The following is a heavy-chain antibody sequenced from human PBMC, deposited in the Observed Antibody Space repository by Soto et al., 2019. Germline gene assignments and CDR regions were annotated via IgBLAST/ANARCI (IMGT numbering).Heavy chain of an antibody. CDR2: ISAYNGNT. D-gene: IGHD3-10*01. CDR1: GYTFTSYG. V-gene: IGHV1-18*01. J-gene: IGHJ4*02. Sequence: QVQLVQSGAEVKKPGASVKVSCKASGYTFTSYGISWVRQAPGQGLEWMGWISAYNGNTNYAQKLQGRVTMTTVTSTSTAYMGQRGLRSDDTAVYYCSRLYGSGSYYYNGFCDYWGQGTLVTVSS. CDR3: SRLYGSGSYYYNGFCDY.